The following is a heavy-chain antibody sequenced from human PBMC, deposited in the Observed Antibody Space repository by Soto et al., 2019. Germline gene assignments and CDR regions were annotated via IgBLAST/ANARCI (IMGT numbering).Heavy chain of an antibody. V-gene: IGHV4-4*02. CDR3: ARAGWFGELLGYYYGMDV. D-gene: IGHD3-10*01. J-gene: IGHJ6*02. CDR2: IYHSGST. Sequence: PSETLSLTCAVSGGSISSSNWWSWVRQPPGKGLEWIGEIYHSGSTNYNPSLKSRVTISVDKSKNQFSLKLSSVTAANTAVYYCARAGWFGELLGYYYGMDVWGQGTTVTVSS. CDR1: GGSISSSNW.